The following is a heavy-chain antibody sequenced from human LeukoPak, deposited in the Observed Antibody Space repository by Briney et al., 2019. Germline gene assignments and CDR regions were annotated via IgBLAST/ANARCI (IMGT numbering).Heavy chain of an antibody. Sequence: SETLSLTCTVSGGSVSSGNYFWHWLRQPPGKGLEWIGYIFSSGRTNYNPSLKSRVTISVDTSKNQVSLNLSSATAADTAVYYCTRNGDSWGQGTLVTVSS. CDR3: TRNGDS. J-gene: IGHJ4*02. CDR1: GGSVSSGNYF. D-gene: IGHD2-8*01. CDR2: IFSSGRT. V-gene: IGHV4-61*01.